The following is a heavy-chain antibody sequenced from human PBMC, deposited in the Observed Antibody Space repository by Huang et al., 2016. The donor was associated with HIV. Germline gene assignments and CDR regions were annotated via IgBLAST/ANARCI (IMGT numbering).Heavy chain of an antibody. J-gene: IGHJ4*02. Sequence: EVQLAQSGPEVKKPGESLKISCKGSGFSFTNYWIGWVRQMPGKGLEWMWIIYPGDSDTQYSASFQGQVTISADKSISTAYLQWSSLKASDTAMYYCVRSTSGYYYRTDYWGQGTLVTVSS. CDR1: GFSFTNYW. V-gene: IGHV5-51*01. D-gene: IGHD3-22*01. CDR3: VRSTSGYYYRTDY. CDR2: IYPGDSDT.